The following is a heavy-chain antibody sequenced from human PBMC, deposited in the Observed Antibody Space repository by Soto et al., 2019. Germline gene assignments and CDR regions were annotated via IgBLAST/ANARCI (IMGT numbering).Heavy chain of an antibody. J-gene: IGHJ4*02. D-gene: IGHD4-4*01. Sequence: SQTLSLTCAISGENVSSNSAAWNWIRQSPSRGLEWLGRTYYRSKWYKDYDLSVKSRITINVDTSKNQISLQLNSVTPEDTAVYYCARGAAADYSRFFDSWGQGTLVTVSS. CDR2: TYYRSKWYK. CDR3: ARGAAADYSRFFDS. V-gene: IGHV6-1*01. CDR1: GENVSSNSAA.